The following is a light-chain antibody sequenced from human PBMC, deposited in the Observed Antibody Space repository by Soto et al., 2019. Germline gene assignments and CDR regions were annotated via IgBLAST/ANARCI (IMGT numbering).Light chain of an antibody. V-gene: IGKV3-11*01. Sequence: IVLTQSPATLSLSPGSRATLSCRAGHSVSSYLAWYQPKPGQAPRLLIYDASNRATGIPAKFSGSGSGTDFTLTISSREPEDFAVYYCTQPSTSPWTSGQGTKVEIK. CDR2: DAS. J-gene: IGKJ1*01. CDR3: TQPSTSPWT. CDR1: HSVSSY.